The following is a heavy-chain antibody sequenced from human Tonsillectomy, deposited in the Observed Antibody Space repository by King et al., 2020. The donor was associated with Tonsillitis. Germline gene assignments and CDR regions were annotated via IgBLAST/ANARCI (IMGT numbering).Heavy chain of an antibody. D-gene: IGHD3-3*01. J-gene: IGHJ4*02. V-gene: IGHV4-30-4*01. CDR1: GGSINSVDYY. CDR3: ARAKIYYFDH. Sequence: VQLQESGPALVKPSQTLSLTCSVSGGSINSVDYYWSWIRQPPGKGLELIGYIFYNGHTYYNPALPGQTTLSIDTAKNHFSLKLTSVTAADTVVYYCARAKIYYFDHWGQGTLVTVSS. CDR2: IFYNGHT.